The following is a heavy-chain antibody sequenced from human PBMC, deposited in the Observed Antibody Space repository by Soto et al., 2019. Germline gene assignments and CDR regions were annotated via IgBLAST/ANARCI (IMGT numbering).Heavy chain of an antibody. J-gene: IGHJ6*02. CDR3: ARHLGYCSSTSCYTTYYYYYGMDV. V-gene: IGHV4-39*01. CDR1: GGSISSSSYY. Sequence: SETLSLTCTVSGGSISSSSYYWGWIRQPPGKGLEWIGSIYYSGSTYYNPSLKSRVTISVDTSKNQFSLKLSSVTAADTAVYYCARHLGYCSSTSCYTTYYYYYGMDVWGQGTTVIVS. D-gene: IGHD2-2*02. CDR2: IYYSGST.